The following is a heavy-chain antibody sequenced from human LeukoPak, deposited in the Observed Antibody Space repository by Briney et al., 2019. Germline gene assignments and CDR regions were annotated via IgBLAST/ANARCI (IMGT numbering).Heavy chain of an antibody. D-gene: IGHD3-22*01. J-gene: IGHJ4*02. V-gene: IGHV4-34*01. Sequence: SETLSLTCAAYGGSFSGYYWSWIRQPPGKGLEWIGEINHSGSTNYNPSLKSRVTISVDTSKNQFSLKLSSVTAADTAVYYCARDSSGYLSDYWGQGTLVTVSS. CDR3: ARDSSGYLSDY. CDR2: INHSGST. CDR1: GGSFSGYY.